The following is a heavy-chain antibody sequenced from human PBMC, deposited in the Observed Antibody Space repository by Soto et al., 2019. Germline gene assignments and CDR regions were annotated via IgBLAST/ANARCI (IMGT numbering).Heavy chain of an antibody. CDR1: GSSVSSCDYY. CDR3: ASGRRMYYYDSSDYYPFDY. J-gene: IGHJ4*02. V-gene: IGHV4-61*08. CDR2: IYNSGST. Sequence: SEALSLTCTVSGSSVSSCDYYWIWIRQPPRKGLDWIGYIYNSGSTKYKPSLKSRVTISVDTSKNQFSLKLRSVTAADTAVYYCASGRRMYYYDSSDYYPFDYWGQGTLVTVS. D-gene: IGHD3-22*01.